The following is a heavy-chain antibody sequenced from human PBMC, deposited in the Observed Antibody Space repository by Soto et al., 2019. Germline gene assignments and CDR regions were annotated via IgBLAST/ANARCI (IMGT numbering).Heavy chain of an antibody. D-gene: IGHD3-22*01. CDR3: VSPEGYYDSSGYTLDY. CDR1: GDSISSSTSY. CDR2: MFYSGNT. V-gene: IGHV4-39*01. Sequence: SATLSLPWTGSGDSISSSTSYWVWIRQPPGKGLEWIGSMFYSGNTYYNPSLKSRVTLSIDTSKNQFSLKLNSVTAADTAVYYCVSPEGYYDSSGYTLDYWGQGTLVTVS. J-gene: IGHJ4*02.